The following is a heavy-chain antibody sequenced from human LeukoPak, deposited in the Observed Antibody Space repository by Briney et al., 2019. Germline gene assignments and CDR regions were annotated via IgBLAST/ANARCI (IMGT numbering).Heavy chain of an antibody. CDR3: ARGPSGSYLDY. Sequence: GGSLRRSCAASGFTFSDYYMGWIRQAPGKGLEWISYISSTSSYTNYPDSLQGRFTISRDNARNSLYLQMNNLRAEDTAVYYCARGPSGSYLDYWGQGTLVTVSS. D-gene: IGHD1-26*01. J-gene: IGHJ4*02. CDR2: ISSTSSYT. CDR1: GFTFSDYY. V-gene: IGHV3-11*06.